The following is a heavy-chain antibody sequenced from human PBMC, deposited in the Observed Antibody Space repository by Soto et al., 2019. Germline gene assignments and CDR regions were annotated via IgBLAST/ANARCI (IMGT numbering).Heavy chain of an antibody. CDR2: IIPILGIA. V-gene: IGHV1-69*02. CDR1: GGTFSSYT. D-gene: IGHD3-22*01. J-gene: IGHJ6*02. CDR3: ARYYYDSSGYPFDYYYGMDV. Sequence: SVKVSCKASGGTFSSYTISWVLQAPGQGLEWMGRIIPILGIANYAQKFQGRVTITADKSTSTAYMELSSLRSEDTAVYYCARYYYDSSGYPFDYYYGMDVWGQGTTVTVSS.